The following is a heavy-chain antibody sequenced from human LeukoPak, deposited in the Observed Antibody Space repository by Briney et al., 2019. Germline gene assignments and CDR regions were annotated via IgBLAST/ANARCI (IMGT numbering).Heavy chain of an antibody. D-gene: IGHD2-21*01. Sequence: PSGSLSLTCTVSGGSISSDYWTWIRHPPGKRLQWIGYVSYTVTTNYDASLKSRVTISLDTSWNQFSLKVTSVTAADTAVYYCATFRPGGYFHNWGQGTLVT. J-gene: IGHJ1*01. CDR3: ATFRPGGYFHN. CDR2: VSYTVTT. CDR1: GGSISSDY. V-gene: IGHV4-59*01.